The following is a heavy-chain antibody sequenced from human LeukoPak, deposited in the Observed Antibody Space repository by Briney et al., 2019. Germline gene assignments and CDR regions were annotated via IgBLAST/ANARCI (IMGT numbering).Heavy chain of an antibody. CDR2: IKSRTDGETT. D-gene: IGHD3-16*01. Sequence: TGGSLRLSCTASGFTFSSVWMTWVRQAPGKGLEWVGRIKSRTDGETTDYAAPVKGRFSISRDDSENTLYLQMNSLKNEDTAVYFCTTVHGAGPVNFDYWGQGSLVTVSS. CDR1: GFTFSSVW. J-gene: IGHJ4*02. CDR3: TTVHGAGPVNFDY. V-gene: IGHV3-15*01.